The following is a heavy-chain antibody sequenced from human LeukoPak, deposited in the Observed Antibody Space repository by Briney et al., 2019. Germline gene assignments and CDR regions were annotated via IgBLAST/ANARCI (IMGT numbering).Heavy chain of an antibody. J-gene: IGHJ4*02. CDR1: GFTFSSYS. V-gene: IGHV3-21*01. Sequence: GGSLRLSCAASGFTFSSYSMNRVRQAPGKGLEWVSSISSSSSYIYYADSVKGRFTISRDNAKNSLYLQMNSLRAEDTAVHYCAYLAAAGTLISDYWGQGTLVTVSS. D-gene: IGHD6-13*01. CDR2: ISSSSSYI. CDR3: AYLAAAGTLISDY.